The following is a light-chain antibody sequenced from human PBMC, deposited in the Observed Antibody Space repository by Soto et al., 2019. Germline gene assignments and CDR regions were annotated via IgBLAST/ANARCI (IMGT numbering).Light chain of an antibody. V-gene: IGLV2-14*01. CDR3: NSYTSSSTYV. Sequence: QSALTQPASVSGSPGQSITISCTGTSSDVGAYNYVSWYQQHPGKAPKLMLYDVANRPSGVSNRFSGSKSGNTASLPISGLQAEDEADYYCNSYTSSSTYVFGTGTKLTVL. J-gene: IGLJ1*01. CDR2: DVA. CDR1: SSDVGAYNY.